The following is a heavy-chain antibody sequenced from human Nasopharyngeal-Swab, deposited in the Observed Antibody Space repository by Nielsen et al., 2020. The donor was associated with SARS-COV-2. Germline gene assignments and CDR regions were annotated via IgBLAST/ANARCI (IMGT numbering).Heavy chain of an antibody. CDR3: TRGGYGDYGLYYFDY. Sequence: GSLKISCAASGFTFGDYAMSWVRQAPGKGLEWVGFIRSKAYGGTTEYAASVKGRFTISRDDSKSIAYLQMNSLKTEDTAVYYCTRGGYGDYGLYYFDYWGQGTLVTVSS. D-gene: IGHD4-17*01. CDR2: IRSKAYGGTT. J-gene: IGHJ4*02. V-gene: IGHV3-49*04. CDR1: GFTFGDYA.